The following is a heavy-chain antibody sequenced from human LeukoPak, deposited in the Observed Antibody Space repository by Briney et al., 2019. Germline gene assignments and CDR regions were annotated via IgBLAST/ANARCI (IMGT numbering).Heavy chain of an antibody. J-gene: IGHJ5*02. CDR1: GFIFSNYE. CDR3: ARETDGGFDP. V-gene: IGHV3-53*01. CDR2: IYSGGST. D-gene: IGHD3-10*01. Sequence: GSLRLSCAASGFIFSNYEINWVRQAPGKGLEWVSVIYSGGSTYYADSVKGRFTISRDNSKNTLYLQMNSLRAEDTAVYYCARETDGGFDPWGQGTLVTVSS.